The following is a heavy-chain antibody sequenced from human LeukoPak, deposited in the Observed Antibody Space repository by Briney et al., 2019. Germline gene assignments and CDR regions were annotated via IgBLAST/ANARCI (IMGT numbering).Heavy chain of an antibody. V-gene: IGHV3-23*01. CDR2: ISGSGGST. CDR3: AKGSLVGATPRLGY. J-gene: IGHJ4*02. CDR1: GFTFSSYA. Sequence: SGGSLRLSRAASGFTFSSYAMSWVRQAPGKGLEWVSAISGSGGSTYYADSVKGRFTISRDNSKNTLYLQMNSLRAEDTAVYYCAKGSLVGATPRLGYWGQGTLVTVSS. D-gene: IGHD1-26*01.